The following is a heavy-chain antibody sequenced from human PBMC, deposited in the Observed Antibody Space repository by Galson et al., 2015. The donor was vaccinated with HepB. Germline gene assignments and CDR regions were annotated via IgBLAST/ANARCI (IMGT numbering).Heavy chain of an antibody. CDR2: IKSNTDGETE. D-gene: IGHD3/OR15-3a*01. V-gene: IGHV3-15*01. CDR1: GFTFSNAW. CDR3: NAGLGASDHDS. J-gene: IGHJ4*02. Sequence: SLRLSCAASGFTFSNAWMSWVRQAPGKGLEWVARIKSNTDGETEDFAAPVKGSSTISRDNSKNTLYLHMNSLNTADTSVYYCNAGLGASDHDSWGQGTLVTVSS.